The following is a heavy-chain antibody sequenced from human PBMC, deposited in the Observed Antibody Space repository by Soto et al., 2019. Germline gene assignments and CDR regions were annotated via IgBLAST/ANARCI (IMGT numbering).Heavy chain of an antibody. CDR1: GGTFSNYA. V-gene: IGHV1-69*12. CDR2: IVPIFGTT. J-gene: IGHJ6*02. CDR3: ARVDAVAGICNHHGLDV. D-gene: IGHD6-19*01. Sequence: QVQLVQSGAEVTKPGCSVKVSCKASGGTFSNYAISWVRQAPGQGLEWMGGIVPIFGTTNYAQKFQGRVTIIADDPTTTAYLELSRLRSEDTAMYYCARVDAVAGICNHHGLDVWGQGTAVRVSS.